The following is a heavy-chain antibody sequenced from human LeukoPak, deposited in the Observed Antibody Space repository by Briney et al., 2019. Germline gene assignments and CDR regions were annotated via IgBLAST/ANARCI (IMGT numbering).Heavy chain of an antibody. CDR1: GGSISSYY. CDR2: IYTSGST. Sequence: SETLSLTCTVSGGSISSYYWSWIRQPAGKGLEWIGRIYTSGSTNSNPSLNSRVTMSVDTSKNQFSLKLSSVTASDTAVYYCATEKYYYGNSGYYSIDYWGQGTLVTVSS. D-gene: IGHD3-22*01. J-gene: IGHJ4*02. CDR3: ATEKYYYGNSGYYSIDY. V-gene: IGHV4-4*07.